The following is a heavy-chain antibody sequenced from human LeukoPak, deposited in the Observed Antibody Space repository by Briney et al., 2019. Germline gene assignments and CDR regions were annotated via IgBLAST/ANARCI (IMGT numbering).Heavy chain of an antibody. D-gene: IGHD1-26*01. V-gene: IGHV1-18*01. J-gene: IGHJ4*02. Sequence: ASVKVSCKASGYTLTKYGISWVRQAPGQGLEWMGWISTYNGNTNYAENLQGRVTMTTDTSTSTAYMELRSLRFDDTAVYYCASRSGTYPYYFDYSGQGTLVTVSS. CDR3: ASRSGTYPYYFDY. CDR1: GYTLTKYG. CDR2: ISTYNGNT.